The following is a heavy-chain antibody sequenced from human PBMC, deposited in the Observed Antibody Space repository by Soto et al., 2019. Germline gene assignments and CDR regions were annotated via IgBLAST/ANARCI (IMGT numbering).Heavy chain of an antibody. CDR2: MNPNIGNT. V-gene: IGHV1-8*01. CDR3: ESSGSGWYLY. J-gene: IGHJ4*02. Sequence: QVQLVQSGAEGKKPGASVKVSCKASGDTFTSYYINWVLQATGHGLEWMGWMNPNIGNTGYAPKFQGRVTMTRHTSISTAYIVLSSLRSEDTDVYYCESSGSGWYLYWGQGTLVTVSS. D-gene: IGHD6-19*01. CDR1: GDTFTSYY.